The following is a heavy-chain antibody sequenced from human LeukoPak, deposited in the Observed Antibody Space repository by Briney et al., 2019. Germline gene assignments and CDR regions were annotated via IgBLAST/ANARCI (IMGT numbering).Heavy chain of an antibody. J-gene: IGHJ4*02. CDR1: GGSFSGYY. CDR2: INHSGST. CDR3: ARGYGVMITFGGVLDY. V-gene: IGHV4-34*01. Sequence: SETLSLXCAVYGGSFSGYYWSWIRQPPGKGLEWIGEINHSGSTNYNPSLKSRVTISVDTSKNQFSLKLSSVTAADTAVYYCARGYGVMITFGGVLDYWGQGTLVTVSS. D-gene: IGHD3-16*01.